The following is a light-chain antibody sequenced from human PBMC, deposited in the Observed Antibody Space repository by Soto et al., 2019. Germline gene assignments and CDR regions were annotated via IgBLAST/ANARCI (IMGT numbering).Light chain of an antibody. CDR1: QSVSTN. CDR3: QQYNDWLQT. V-gene: IGKV3-15*01. J-gene: IGKJ1*01. CDR2: GAS. Sequence: EIVMTQSPGTLSLSPGERATLSCRASQSVSTNLAWYQQIPGQAPRLLIYGASTRATGIPARFSGSGSGTEFTLAISSLQSEDFAVYYCQQYNDWLQTFGLGTKVDSK.